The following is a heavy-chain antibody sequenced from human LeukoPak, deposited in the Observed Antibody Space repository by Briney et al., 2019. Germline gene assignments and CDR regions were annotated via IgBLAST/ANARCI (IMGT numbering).Heavy chain of an antibody. V-gene: IGHV4-4*07. CDR1: GGSISSYY. CDR3: ARGLAAAAHGSRYFDL. Sequence: SETLSLTCTVSGGSISSYYWSWIRQPAGKGLEWIGRIYTSGSTNYNPSLKSRVTMSVDTSKNQFSLKLSSVTAADTAVYYCARGLAAAAHGSRYFDLWGRGTLVTVSS. D-gene: IGHD6-13*01. J-gene: IGHJ2*01. CDR2: IYTSGST.